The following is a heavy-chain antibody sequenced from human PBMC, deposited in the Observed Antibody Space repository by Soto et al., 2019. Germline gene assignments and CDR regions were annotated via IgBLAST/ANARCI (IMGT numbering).Heavy chain of an antibody. J-gene: IGHJ4*02. CDR3: AKSAWSNAYYPNDY. D-gene: IGHD3-16*01. CDR1: GFTFSSYA. CDR2: ISGSGIST. V-gene: IGHV3-23*01. Sequence: GGSLRLSCAASGFTFSSYAMTWVRQAPGKGLEWVSSISGSGISTYYADSVKGRFTISRDNSKNTLYLQMNSLRAEDAAVYYCAKSAWSNAYYPNDYWGQGALVTVSS.